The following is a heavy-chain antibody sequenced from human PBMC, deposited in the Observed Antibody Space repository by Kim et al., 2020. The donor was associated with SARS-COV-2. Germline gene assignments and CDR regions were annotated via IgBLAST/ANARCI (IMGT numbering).Heavy chain of an antibody. J-gene: IGHJ6*02. V-gene: IGHV3-23*01. CDR2: ISGSGGST. CDR1: GFTFSSYA. CDR3: AKDRLEVAGAYYYYGMDA. D-gene: IGHD6-19*01. Sequence: GGSLRLSCAASGFTFSSYAMSWVRQAPGKGLEWVSAISGSGGSTYYADSVKGRFTISRDNSKNTLYLQMNSLRAEDTAVYYCAKDRLEVAGAYYYYGMDAWGQGTTVTVSS.